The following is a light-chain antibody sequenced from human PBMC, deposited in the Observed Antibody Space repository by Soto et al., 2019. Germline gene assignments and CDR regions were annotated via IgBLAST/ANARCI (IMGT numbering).Light chain of an antibody. J-gene: IGKJ2*01. CDR3: QQYYITPYT. CDR2: WAS. V-gene: IGKV4-1*01. Sequence: DIVMTQSPDSLAVSLGERATINCKSSQSVLYSSNNKNYLAWYQQKPGQPPKLLIYWASTRESGVPDRFSGSGSGTDFTLTICSLQAEDVAVYYCQQYYITPYTFGQGTKLEIK. CDR1: QSVLYSSNNKNY.